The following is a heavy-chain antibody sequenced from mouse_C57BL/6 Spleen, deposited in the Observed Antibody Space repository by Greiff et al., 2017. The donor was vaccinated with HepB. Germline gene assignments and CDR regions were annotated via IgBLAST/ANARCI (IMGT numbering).Heavy chain of an antibody. V-gene: IGHV1-76*01. J-gene: IGHJ3*01. CDR2: IYPGSGNT. CDR3: AREVDSPWFAY. Sequence: VQLQESGAELVRPGASVKLSCKASGYTFTDYYINWVKQRPGQGLEWIARIYPGSGNTYYNEKFKGKATLTAEKSSSTAYMQLSSLTSEDSAVYFCAREVDSPWFAYWGQGTLVTVSA. CDR1: GYTFTDYY. D-gene: IGHD1-1*01.